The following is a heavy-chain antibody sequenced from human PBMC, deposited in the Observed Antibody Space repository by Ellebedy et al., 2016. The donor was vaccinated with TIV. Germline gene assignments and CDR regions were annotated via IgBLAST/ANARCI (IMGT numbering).Heavy chain of an antibody. CDR1: GGTISSYY. CDR2: IYYSGST. D-gene: IGHD2-15*01. Sequence: SETLSLXXTVSGGTISSYYWSSIRQPPGKGLEWIGYIYYSGSTNYNPSLKSRVTISVDTSKNQFSLKLSSVTAADTAVYYCVRAATPSTPVDYWGQGTLVTVSS. J-gene: IGHJ4*02. V-gene: IGHV4-59*01. CDR3: VRAATPSTPVDY.